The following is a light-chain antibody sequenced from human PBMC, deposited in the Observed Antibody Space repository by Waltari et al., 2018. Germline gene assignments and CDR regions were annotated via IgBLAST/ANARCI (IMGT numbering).Light chain of an antibody. Sequence: SYELTQPPSVSVSTGQTATITCSGDKLGDKDVCWYQQKPGQSPVVVIYQNTKRPSGIPERFSGSNAEHTATLTISGTQAMDEADYYCQAWATGTDVIFGGGTKVTVL. CDR1: KLGDKD. J-gene: IGLJ2*01. CDR2: QNT. CDR3: QAWATGTDVI. V-gene: IGLV3-1*01.